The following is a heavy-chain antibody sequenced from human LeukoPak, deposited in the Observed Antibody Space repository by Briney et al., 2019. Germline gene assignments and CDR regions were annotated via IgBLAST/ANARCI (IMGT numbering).Heavy chain of an antibody. J-gene: IGHJ4*02. V-gene: IGHV4-59*01. CDR3: ARGLYSGSYYDY. CDR1: GGSISNYY. D-gene: IGHD1-26*01. CDR2: SHYNGSP. Sequence: SETLSLTCSVSGGSISNYYWNWLRQPPGKGLEWIGYSHYNGSPNYNPSLKSRVTISLDTSKNHFSLKLSSVTAADTAVYYCARGLYSGSYYDYWGQGTLVTVSS.